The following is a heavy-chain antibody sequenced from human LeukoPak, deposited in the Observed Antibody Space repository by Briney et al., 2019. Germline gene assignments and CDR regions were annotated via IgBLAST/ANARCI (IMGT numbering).Heavy chain of an antibody. D-gene: IGHD6-13*01. Sequence: SETLSLTCTVSGGSISSGSYYWRWIRQPPGKGLEWIGSIYYSGSIYFNPSLKSRVTISVDTSKNQFPLKLSSVTAADTAVYFCARWDLGIAEAGTSWSDPWGQATLVTVSS. CDR1: GGSISSGSYY. J-gene: IGHJ5*02. V-gene: IGHV4-39*06. CDR3: ARWDLGIAEAGTSWSDP. CDR2: IYYSGSI.